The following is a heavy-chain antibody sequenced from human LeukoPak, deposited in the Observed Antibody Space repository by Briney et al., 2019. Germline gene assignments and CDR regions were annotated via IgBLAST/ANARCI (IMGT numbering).Heavy chain of an antibody. CDR3: ARRGRYCSSTSCYPPFDY. Sequence: SETLSLTCAVYGGSFSGYYWSWIRQPPGKGLEWIGEINHSGSTNYNPSLKSRVTISVDTSKNQFSLKLSSVTAAGTAVYYCARRGRYCSSTSCYPPFDYWGQGTLVTVSS. CDR2: INHSGST. J-gene: IGHJ4*02. CDR1: GGSFSGYY. D-gene: IGHD2-2*01. V-gene: IGHV4-34*01.